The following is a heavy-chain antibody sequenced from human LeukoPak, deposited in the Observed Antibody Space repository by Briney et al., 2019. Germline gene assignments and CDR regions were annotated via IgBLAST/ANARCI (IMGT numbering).Heavy chain of an antibody. CDR3: ARGGYYGSGNDFRFDP. Sequence: SETLSLTCTVSGGSISSYYWSWIRQPPGKGLEWIGYIYYSGSTNYNPSLKSRVTISVDTSKNQFSLKLSSVAAADTAVYYCARGGYYGSGNDFRFDPWGQGTLVTVSS. V-gene: IGHV4-59*01. CDR1: GGSISSYY. D-gene: IGHD3-10*01. CDR2: IYYSGST. J-gene: IGHJ5*02.